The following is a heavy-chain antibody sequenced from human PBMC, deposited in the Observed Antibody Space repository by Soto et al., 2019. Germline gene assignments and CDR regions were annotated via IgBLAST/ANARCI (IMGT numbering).Heavy chain of an antibody. J-gene: IGHJ3*02. CDR3: FIPLSDYDSTPVDI. Sequence: PGGSLRLSCAASGFTFSSYSMNWVRQAPGKGLEWVSYISSSSSTIYYADSVKGRFTISRDNAKNSLYLQMNSLRDEDTAVYYCFIPLSDYDSTPVDIWGQGTMVTVSS. CDR1: GFTFSSYS. CDR2: ISSSSSTI. D-gene: IGHD3-22*01. V-gene: IGHV3-48*02.